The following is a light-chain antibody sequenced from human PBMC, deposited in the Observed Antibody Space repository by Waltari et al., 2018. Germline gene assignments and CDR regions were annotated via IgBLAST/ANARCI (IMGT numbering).Light chain of an antibody. CDR3: QQRSNWPYT. CDR2: DAS. V-gene: IGKV3-11*01. Sequence: EIVLTQSLATLSLSPGERATLSCRASQTVRSYLAWYQQRPGQTPRLLIFDASSRATGISAKFSGSGSGTDFTLTVSNLEPEDFAVYYCQQRSNWPYTFGQGTRVEIK. J-gene: IGKJ2*01. CDR1: QTVRSY.